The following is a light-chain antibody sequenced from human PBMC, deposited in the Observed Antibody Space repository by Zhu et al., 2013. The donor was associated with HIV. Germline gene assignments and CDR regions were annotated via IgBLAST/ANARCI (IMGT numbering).Light chain of an antibody. CDR3: CSYAGSSTYV. V-gene: IGLV2-8*01. CDR2: GVS. J-gene: IGLJ1*01. Sequence: QSALTQPPSASGSPGQSVSISCSGTSGDIGVYDYVSWYQQHPGTAPRLLIYGVSKRPSGVSDRFSGSKSGNTASLTISGLQAEDEADYYCCSYAGSSTYVFATGTKVTVL. CDR1: SGDIGVYDY.